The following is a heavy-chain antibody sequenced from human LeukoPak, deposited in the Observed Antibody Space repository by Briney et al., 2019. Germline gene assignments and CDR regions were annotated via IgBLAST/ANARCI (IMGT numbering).Heavy chain of an antibody. CDR2: ISSGGDIM. Sequence: GGSLRLSCAASGLRFSDYYVSWLRQAPGKGLQWVSYISSGGDIMHYADSVKGRFTSSRDNAKNSGYLEMNSLGAEDTAVYYCATNLIGAGEYFQQWGQGTLVTVSS. CDR3: ATNLIGAGEYFQQ. V-gene: IGHV3-11*01. CDR1: GLRFSDYY. J-gene: IGHJ1*01. D-gene: IGHD2/OR15-2a*01.